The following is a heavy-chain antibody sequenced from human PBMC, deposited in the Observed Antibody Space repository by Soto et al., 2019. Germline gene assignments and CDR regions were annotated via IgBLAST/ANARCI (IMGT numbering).Heavy chain of an antibody. J-gene: IGHJ4*01. Sequence: ASVKVSGKASGYTFTSYGISWVRQAPGQGLEWMGWINPNSGGTNYAQKFQGRVTMTRDTSISTAYMELSRLRSDDTAVYYCARDAGCSSTSCPMNWGQGTLVTVSS. CDR2: INPNSGGT. CDR1: GYTFTSYG. D-gene: IGHD2-2*01. CDR3: ARDAGCSSTSCPMN. V-gene: IGHV1-2*02.